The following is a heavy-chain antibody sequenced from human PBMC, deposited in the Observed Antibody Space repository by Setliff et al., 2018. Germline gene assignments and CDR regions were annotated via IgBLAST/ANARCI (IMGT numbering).Heavy chain of an antibody. V-gene: IGHV3-7*01. Sequence: PGGSLRLSCTASGFTFGDYAMSWVRQAPGKGLEWVANIKQDGSEKYYVDSVKGRFTISRDNAKKSLYLQMNSLRAEDTAVYYCARARGSSSWYPFDYWGQGTLVTVSS. CDR1: GFTFGDYA. CDR2: IKQDGSEK. D-gene: IGHD6-13*01. J-gene: IGHJ4*02. CDR3: ARARGSSSWYPFDY.